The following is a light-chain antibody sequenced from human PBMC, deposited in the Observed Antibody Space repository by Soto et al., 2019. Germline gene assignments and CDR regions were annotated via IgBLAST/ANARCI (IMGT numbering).Light chain of an antibody. Sequence: QSVLTQPPSVSGAPGQRVTISCTGSSSNIGAVYDVHWYQHLPGTAPKLLIYASTRRPSGVPDRFSGSKSGTSASLAITGLQAEDEGDYYCQSYDSSLSALVFGGGTKLTVL. CDR2: AST. CDR1: SSNIGAVYD. CDR3: QSYDSSLSALV. J-gene: IGLJ2*01. V-gene: IGLV1-40*01.